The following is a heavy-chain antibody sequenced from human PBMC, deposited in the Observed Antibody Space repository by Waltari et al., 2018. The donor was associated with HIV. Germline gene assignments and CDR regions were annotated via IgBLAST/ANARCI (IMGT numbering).Heavy chain of an antibody. CDR2: INHSGST. D-gene: IGHD3-10*01. J-gene: IGHJ4*02. Sequence: QVQLQQWGAGLLTPSETLSLTCAVYGGSFRGYYWSWIRQPPGKGLEWIGEINHSGSTNYNPSLKSRVTISVDTSKNQFSLKLSSVTAADTAVYYCARGHYYGSGSPDYWGQGTLVTVSS. CDR3: ARGHYYGSGSPDY. CDR1: GGSFRGYY. V-gene: IGHV4-34*01.